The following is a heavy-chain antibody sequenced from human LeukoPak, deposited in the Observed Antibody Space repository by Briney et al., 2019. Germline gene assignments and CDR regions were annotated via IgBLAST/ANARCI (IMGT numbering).Heavy chain of an antibody. D-gene: IGHD3-10*01. J-gene: IGHJ3*02. CDR1: GFNLSSYW. CDR2: IKEDGSEK. CDR3: ARDWVAGVPFDAFDI. V-gene: IGHV3-7*03. Sequence: PGGSLRLSCAATGFNLSSYWMSWVRQAPGKGLEWVANIKEDGSEKYYVDSVKGRFTISRDSAKNSLYLHMNSLTAEDTAMYYCARDWVAGVPFDAFDIWRQGTMVSVSS.